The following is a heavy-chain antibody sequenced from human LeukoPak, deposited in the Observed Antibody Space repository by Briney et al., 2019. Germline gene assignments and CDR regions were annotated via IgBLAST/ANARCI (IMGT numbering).Heavy chain of an antibody. Sequence: GGSLRLSCAASGFTFSSYAMNWVRQAPGKGLGWVSSISGGGTYINYADSLRGRFTISRDNAKNSLYLEMNSLRAEDTAVYYCARKDYYGAGSPIDYWGQGTLVTVSS. CDR2: ISGGGTYI. CDR3: ARKDYYGAGSPIDY. V-gene: IGHV3-21*01. D-gene: IGHD3-10*01. J-gene: IGHJ4*02. CDR1: GFTFSSYA.